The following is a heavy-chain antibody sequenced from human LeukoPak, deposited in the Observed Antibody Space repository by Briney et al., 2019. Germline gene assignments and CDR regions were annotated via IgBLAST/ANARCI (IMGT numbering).Heavy chain of an antibody. D-gene: IGHD4-17*01. CDR1: GFTFSSYA. CDR2: IGGSGYT. J-gene: IGHJ3*02. V-gene: IGHV3-23*01. CDR3: TTDQATVTGAFDI. Sequence: PGGSLRLSCAASGFTFSSYAMSWVRQAPGKGLEWVSAIGGSGYTYYADSVKGRFTISRDNSKNTLYLQMNSLKTEDTAVYYCTTDQATVTGAFDIWGQGTMVTVSS.